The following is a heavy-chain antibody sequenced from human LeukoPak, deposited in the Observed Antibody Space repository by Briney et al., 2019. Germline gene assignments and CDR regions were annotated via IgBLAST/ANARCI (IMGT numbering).Heavy chain of an antibody. J-gene: IGHJ4*02. Sequence: GGSLRLSCAASGFTFSNAWMSWVRQAPGKGLEWVGRIKSKTDGGTTDYAAPVKGRFTISRDDSKNTLYLQMNSLKTEDTAVYYCTTASHYVLLWFGELNDYWGQGTLVTVSS. CDR3: TTASHYVLLWFGELNDY. CDR1: GFTFSNAW. CDR2: IKSKTDGGTT. D-gene: IGHD3-10*01. V-gene: IGHV3-15*01.